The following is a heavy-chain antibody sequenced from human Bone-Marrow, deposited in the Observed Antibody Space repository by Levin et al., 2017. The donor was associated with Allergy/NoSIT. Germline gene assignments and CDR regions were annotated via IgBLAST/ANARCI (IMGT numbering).Heavy chain of an antibody. V-gene: IGHV3-74*01. Sequence: GGSLRLSCAASGFTFSSYWMHWVRQAPGKGLVWVSRVDRDGTSTSYADSVKGRFTISRDNAKSTMYLQMNSLRAEDTAVYYCARGPPGWLGFDYWGQGALVTVSS. D-gene: IGHD6-19*01. CDR3: ARGPPGWLGFDY. CDR2: VDRDGTST. CDR1: GFTFSSYW. J-gene: IGHJ4*02.